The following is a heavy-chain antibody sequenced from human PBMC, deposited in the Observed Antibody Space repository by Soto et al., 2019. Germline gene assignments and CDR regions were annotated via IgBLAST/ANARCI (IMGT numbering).Heavy chain of an antibody. J-gene: IGHJ5*02. CDR3: ARDYASVFDP. V-gene: IGHV4-59*11. CDR2: VYYTGRT. CDR1: GGSISGHY. Sequence: PSETVSLTCTVSGGSISGHYWTWIRQPPGKGLEWLGYVYYTGRTNYNPSVHSRITISVDTSKNQFSLKLTSVTAADTAVYYCARDYASVFDPWGQGTLVTVSS. D-gene: IGHD2-8*01.